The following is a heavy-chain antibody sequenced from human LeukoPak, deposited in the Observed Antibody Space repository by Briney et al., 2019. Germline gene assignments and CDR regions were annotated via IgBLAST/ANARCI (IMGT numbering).Heavy chain of an antibody. D-gene: IGHD2-15*01. CDR3: ARDCSGGSCYWNAFDI. V-gene: IGHV3-7*04. J-gene: IGHJ3*02. Sequence: PGGSLRLSRAASGFTFSSYWMSWVRQAPGKGLEGVANIKQDGSEKYYVDSVKGRFTISRDNDKKSLYLNMNSVRAEDTAVYYCARDCSGGSCYWNAFDIWGHGKMVTVSS. CDR1: GFTFSSYW. CDR2: IKQDGSEK.